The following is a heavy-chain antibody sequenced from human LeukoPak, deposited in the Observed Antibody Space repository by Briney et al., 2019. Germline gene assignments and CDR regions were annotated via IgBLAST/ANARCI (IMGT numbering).Heavy chain of an antibody. Sequence: ASVKVSCKASGYTFTSYDINWVRQATGQGLEWMGWMNPNSGNTGYAQKFQGRVTMTRNTSISTAYMELSSLRSEDTAVYYCAGGDYYDGSGHYFEETLLIDYWGQGTLVTVSS. CDR1: GYTFTSYD. CDR3: AGGDYYDGSGHYFEETLLIDY. CDR2: MNPNSGNT. D-gene: IGHD3-22*01. V-gene: IGHV1-8*01. J-gene: IGHJ4*02.